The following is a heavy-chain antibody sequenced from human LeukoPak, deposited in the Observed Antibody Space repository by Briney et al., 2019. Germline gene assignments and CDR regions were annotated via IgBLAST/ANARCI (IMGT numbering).Heavy chain of an antibody. D-gene: IGHD5-24*01. Sequence: GSLRLSCAASGFTFSTYAMSWVRQAPGKGLEWIGEINHSGSTNYNPSLKSRVTISVDTSKNQFSLKLSSVTAADTAVYYCARGGGGYNQVYYFDYWGQGTLVTVSS. CDR3: ARGGGGYNQVYYFDY. V-gene: IGHV4-34*01. CDR1: GFTFSTYA. J-gene: IGHJ4*02. CDR2: INHSGST.